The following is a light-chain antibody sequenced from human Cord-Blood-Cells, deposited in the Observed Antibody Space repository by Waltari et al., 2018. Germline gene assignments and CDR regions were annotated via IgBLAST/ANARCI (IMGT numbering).Light chain of an antibody. CDR3: CSYAGSSTWV. V-gene: IGLV2-23*01. CDR2: EGS. CDR1: SSDVGSSKL. Sequence: QSALTQPASVSGSPGQSITIPCTGTSSDVGSSKLVSWYQQHPGKAPKRMIYEGSKRPSGVSNRFSGSKSGNTASLTISGLQAEDEADYYCCSYAGSSTWVFGGGTKLTVL. J-gene: IGLJ3*02.